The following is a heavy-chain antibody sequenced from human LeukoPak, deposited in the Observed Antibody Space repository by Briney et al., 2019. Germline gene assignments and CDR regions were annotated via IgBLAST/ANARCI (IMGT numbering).Heavy chain of an antibody. D-gene: IGHD4-17*01. CDR2: IYYSGSA. CDR1: GGSIIGYY. CDR3: ARGTVTTSMKAFDI. Sequence: SETLSLTCTVSGGSIIGYYWSSIRQPSGGGLEWIGCIYYSGSANYNPSLRSRVIILVDTSKNQFSLKLSSVTAADTAVYYCARGTVTTSMKAFDIWGQGTMVTVSS. J-gene: IGHJ3*02. V-gene: IGHV4-59*08.